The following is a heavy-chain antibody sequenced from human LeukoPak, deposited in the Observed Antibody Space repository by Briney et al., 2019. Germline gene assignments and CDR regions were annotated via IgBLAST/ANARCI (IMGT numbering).Heavy chain of an antibody. CDR2: INHSGST. CDR1: GGSFSGYY. CDR3: ARIGVVVTAIPFDY. J-gene: IGHJ4*02. D-gene: IGHD2-21*02. Sequence: KPSETLSLTCAVYGGSFSGYYWSWIRQPPGKGLEWIGEINHSGSTNYNPSLKSRVTISVDTSKNQFSLKLSSVTAADTAVYYCARIGVVVTAIPFDYWGQGTLVTVSS. V-gene: IGHV4-34*01.